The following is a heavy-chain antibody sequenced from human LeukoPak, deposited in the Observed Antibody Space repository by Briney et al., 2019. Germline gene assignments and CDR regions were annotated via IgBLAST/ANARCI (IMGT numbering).Heavy chain of an antibody. V-gene: IGHV3-64D*09. CDR1: EFTFSNYA. CDR2: ISSNGGST. CDR3: VKGGVYSSSSLFDY. Sequence: QPGGSLRVSCSASEFTFSNYAMHWVRQAPGKGLEYVSGISSNGGSTYYADSVKGRFTISRDNSKDTLSLQMSSLRPEDTAVYYCVKGGVYSSSSLFDYWGQGTLVTVSS. J-gene: IGHJ4*02. D-gene: IGHD6-6*01.